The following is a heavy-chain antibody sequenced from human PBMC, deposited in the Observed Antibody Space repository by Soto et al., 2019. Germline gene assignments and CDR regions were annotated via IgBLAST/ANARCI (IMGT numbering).Heavy chain of an antibody. CDR2: ISAYNGNT. CDR3: ARDYYGSGSYYPWFDP. D-gene: IGHD3-10*01. V-gene: IGHV1-18*04. J-gene: IGHJ5*02. Sequence: SVKVSCKASGYTFTSYGISWGRQAPVQGLEWMGWISAYNGNTNYAQKLQGRVTMTTDTSTSTAYMELRSLRSDDTAVYYCARDYYGSGSYYPWFDPWGQGTLVTVSS. CDR1: GYTFTSYG.